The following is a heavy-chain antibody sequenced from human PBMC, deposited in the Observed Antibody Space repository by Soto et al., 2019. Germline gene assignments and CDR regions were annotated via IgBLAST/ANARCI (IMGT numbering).Heavy chain of an antibody. CDR1: GFTFSSYG. V-gene: IGHV3-30*18. CDR2: ISYDGSNK. D-gene: IGHD2-21*02. J-gene: IGHJ3*02. Sequence: QVQLVESGGGVVQPGRSLRLSCADSGFTFSSYGMHWVRQTPGKGLEWVAVISYDGSNKYYADSVKGRFTISRDNSKNPLYLQMNSLRAEDTAVYYCAKNGGGDWEDAFDIWGQGTMVTVSS. CDR3: AKNGGGDWEDAFDI.